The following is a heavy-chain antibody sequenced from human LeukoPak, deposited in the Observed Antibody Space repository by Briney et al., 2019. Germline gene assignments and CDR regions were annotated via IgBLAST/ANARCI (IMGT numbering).Heavy chain of an antibody. V-gene: IGHV4-39*07. Sequence: PSETLSLTCTVSGGSISSGSYYWSWIRQPPGKGLEWIGEINHSGSTNYNPSLKSRVTISVDTSKNQFSLKLSSVTAADTAVYYCARDKHGYNPDYWGQGTLVTVSS. CDR1: GGSISSGSYY. CDR3: ARDKHGYNPDY. J-gene: IGHJ4*02. D-gene: IGHD5-24*01. CDR2: INHSGST.